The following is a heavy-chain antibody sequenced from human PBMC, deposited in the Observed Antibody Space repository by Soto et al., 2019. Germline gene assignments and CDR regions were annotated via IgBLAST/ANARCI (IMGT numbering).Heavy chain of an antibody. J-gene: IGHJ4*02. D-gene: IGHD4-17*01. CDR1: GFTFSSYA. CDR3: ARDLGYGDYYFDY. CDR2: ISYDGSNK. Sequence: GGSLRLSCAASGFTFSSYAMHWVRQAPGKGLEWVAVISYDGSNKYYADSVKGRFTISRDNSKNTLYLQMNSLRAEDTAVYYCARDLGYGDYYFDYWGQGTLVTVSS. V-gene: IGHV3-30-3*01.